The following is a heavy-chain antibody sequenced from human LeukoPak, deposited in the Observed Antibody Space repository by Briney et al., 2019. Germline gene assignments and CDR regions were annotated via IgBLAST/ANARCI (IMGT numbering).Heavy chain of an antibody. CDR1: GFTSSSYA. D-gene: IGHD6-13*01. V-gene: IGHV3-23*01. J-gene: IGHJ5*02. CDR2: ISGSGGST. Sequence: QPGGSLRLSCAASGFTSSSYAMSWVRQAPGKGLEWVSAISGSGGSTYYADSVKGRFTISRDNSKNTLYLQMNSLRAEDTAVYYCAKVGSSSWTHNWFDPWGQGTLVTVSS. CDR3: AKVGSSSWTHNWFDP.